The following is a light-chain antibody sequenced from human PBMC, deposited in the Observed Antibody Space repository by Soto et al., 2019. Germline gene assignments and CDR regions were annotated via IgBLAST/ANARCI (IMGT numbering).Light chain of an antibody. J-gene: IGLJ2*01. CDR1: SSDLGGYNF. CDR3: SSYRSSRTVI. Sequence: QSVLTQPASVSGSPGQSITISCTGTSSDLGGYNFVSWYQHHPGKAPKPMIYEVSNRPSGVSNRFSGSKSGNTASLTISGLQAEDEADYYCSSYRSSRTVIFGGGTKVTVL. CDR2: EVS. V-gene: IGLV2-14*01.